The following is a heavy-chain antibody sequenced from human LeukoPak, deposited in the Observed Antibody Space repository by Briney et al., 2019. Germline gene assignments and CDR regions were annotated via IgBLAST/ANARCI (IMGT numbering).Heavy chain of an antibody. V-gene: IGHV4-59*01. J-gene: IGHJ4*02. CDR1: GGSISGYY. Sequence: ASETLSLTCTVSGGSISGYYWSWSRQPPGKGVEWIGNLYYMRGAWYKSSLKSRVTTSVDTSRNEFSLKLSSVTAADTAVYYCARGYADTWYPRGLHFDYWGRGTLVTVSS. D-gene: IGHD6-13*01. CDR2: LYYMRGA. CDR3: ARGYADTWYPRGLHFDY.